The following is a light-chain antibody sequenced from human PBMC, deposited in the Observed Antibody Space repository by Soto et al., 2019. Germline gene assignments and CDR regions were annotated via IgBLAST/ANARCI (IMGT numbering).Light chain of an antibody. CDR2: DGS. CDR1: SSDVGGYNY. CDR3: SSYTSSSTLG. J-gene: IGLJ2*01. Sequence: QSARTQPASVSGSPGQSITISCTGTSSDVGGYNYVSWYQQHPGKAPKLMIYDGSNRPSGVSNRFSGSKSGNTASLTISGLQAEDEADYYCSSYTSSSTLGFGGGTKLTVL. V-gene: IGLV2-14*01.